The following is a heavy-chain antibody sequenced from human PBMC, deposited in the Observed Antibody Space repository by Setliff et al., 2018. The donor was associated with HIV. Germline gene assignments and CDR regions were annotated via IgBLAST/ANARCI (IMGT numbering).Heavy chain of an antibody. D-gene: IGHD3-22*01. J-gene: IGHJ2*01. V-gene: IGHV1-69*10. CDR2: IIPILGIA. Sequence: GASVKVSCKASGGTFSSYAISWVRQAPGQGLEWMGGIIPILGIANYAQKFQGRVTITADKSKDTVEMELSSLTSEDTAVYYCARDDHYYDMGSILSDWFFDVWDRGTLVTVSS. CDR1: GGTFSSYA. CDR3: ARDDHYYDMGSILSDWFFDV.